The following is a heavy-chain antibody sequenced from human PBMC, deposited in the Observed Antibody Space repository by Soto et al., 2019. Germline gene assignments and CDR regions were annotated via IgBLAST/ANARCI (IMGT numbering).Heavy chain of an antibody. CDR2: ISGSGGST. D-gene: IGHD4-17*01. Sequence: GSLRLSCAASGFTFSSYAMSWVRQAPGKGLEWVSAISGSGGSTYYADSVKGRFTISRDNSKNTVYLQMSSLRAEDTALYYCAKGPHDFGDYDHLGNNWFDPWGQGTLVTVSS. CDR3: AKGPHDFGDYDHLGNNWFDP. J-gene: IGHJ5*02. CDR1: GFTFSSYA. V-gene: IGHV3-23*01.